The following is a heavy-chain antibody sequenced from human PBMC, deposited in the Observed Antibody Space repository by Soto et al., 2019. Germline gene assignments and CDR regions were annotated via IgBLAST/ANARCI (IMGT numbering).Heavy chain of an antibody. Sequence: QVPLVESGGGVVQPGRSLRLSCAASGFTFGSYVMHWVRQARAKGLVWVAVISYDGSNKYYAYSVKGRFTISRDNSKNTLYLTMNSLRAEDTAVYYCAKEPSQYSLSDWGQGPLVTVSS. D-gene: IGHD2-21*01. J-gene: IGHJ4*02. CDR1: GFTFGSYV. CDR3: AKEPSQYSLSD. V-gene: IGHV3-30*18. CDR2: ISYDGSNK.